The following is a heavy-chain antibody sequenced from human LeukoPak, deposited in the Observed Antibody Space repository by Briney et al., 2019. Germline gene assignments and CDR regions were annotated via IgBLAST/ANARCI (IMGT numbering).Heavy chain of an antibody. V-gene: IGHV4-34*01. D-gene: IGHD3-10*01. CDR2: INHSGST. CDR1: GGSFSGYY. CDR3: ARGAPPRILWFGDPYYFDY. J-gene: IGHJ4*02. Sequence: SQTLSLTCAVYGGSFSGYYWSWIRQPPGKGLEWIGEINHSGSTNYNPSLKSRVTISVDTSKNQFSLKLSSVTAADTAVYYCARGAPPRILWFGDPYYFDYWGQGTLVTVSS.